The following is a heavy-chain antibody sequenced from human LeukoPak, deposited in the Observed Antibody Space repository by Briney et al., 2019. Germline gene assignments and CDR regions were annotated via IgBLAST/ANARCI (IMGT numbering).Heavy chain of an antibody. CDR1: GYTFTIYD. CDR2: MNPNSGNT. D-gene: IGHD6-19*01. J-gene: IGHJ4*02. CDR3: ARAVAGTMTFDY. V-gene: IGHV1-8*01. Sequence: ASVKVSCKASGYTFTIYDINWVRQATGQGLEWMGWMNPNSGNTGYAQKFQGRVTMTRNTSISTAYMELSSLRSEDTAVYYCARAVAGTMTFDYWGQGTLVTVSS.